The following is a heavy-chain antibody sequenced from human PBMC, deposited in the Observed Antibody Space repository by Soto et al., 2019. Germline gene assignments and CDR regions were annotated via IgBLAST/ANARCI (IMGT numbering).Heavy chain of an antibody. CDR1: GFTFSDYG. V-gene: IGHV3-30*18. Sequence: GSLRLSCAVSGFTFSDYGMHWVRQAPGKGLEWVAVMSYAGTYKYYADSVKGRFTISRDLSGNTLFLQMNSLRLGDTAVYFCAKEMYPRTVLDSSSPWGDYWGQGTLVTVSS. CDR3: AKEMYPRTVLDSSSPWGDY. J-gene: IGHJ4*02. CDR2: MSYAGTYK. D-gene: IGHD6-6*01.